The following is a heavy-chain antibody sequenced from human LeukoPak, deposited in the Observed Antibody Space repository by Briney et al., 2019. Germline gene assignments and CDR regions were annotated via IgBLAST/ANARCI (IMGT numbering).Heavy chain of an antibody. CDR3: AKGLYSSGFPVEY. CDR1: GFTFSSSA. CDR2: ISGSGDST. J-gene: IGHJ4*02. D-gene: IGHD6-19*01. Sequence: GSLRLSCAASGFTFSSSAMSWVRQAPGRGLEWVSAISGSGDSTYYADSVKGRFTISRDNSKNTLYLQMKSLRAEDTAVYYCAKGLYSSGFPVEYWGQGTLVTVSS. V-gene: IGHV3-23*01.